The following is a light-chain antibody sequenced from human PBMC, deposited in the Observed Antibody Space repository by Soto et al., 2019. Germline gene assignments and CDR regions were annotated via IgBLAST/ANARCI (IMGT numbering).Light chain of an antibody. Sequence: EIVLTQSPGTLSLSPGARATLSCRASQSVSSNYLAWYQQKPGPAPRLLIYGASSRATGIPDRFSGSGSGKDFTLTISGLQPEDVAVYYCQQYGSSPGTFGQGTKLDIK. CDR1: QSVSSNY. CDR2: GAS. J-gene: IGKJ2*01. CDR3: QQYGSSPGT. V-gene: IGKV3-20*01.